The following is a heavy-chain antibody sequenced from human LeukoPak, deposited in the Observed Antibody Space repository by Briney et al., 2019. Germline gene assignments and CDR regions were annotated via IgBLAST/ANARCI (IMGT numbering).Heavy chain of an antibody. V-gene: IGHV4-30-4*01. CDR3: ARERTYYFDY. CDR2: IYYRGST. CDR1: GGSISSGDYY. Sequence: SETLSLTCTVSGGSISSGDYYWSWIRQPPGQGLEWIGYIYYRGSTYYNPSLKSRVIVSVDTSKNQFSLKLSSMTAADTAVYYCARERTYYFDYWGQGTQVTVSS. J-gene: IGHJ4*02.